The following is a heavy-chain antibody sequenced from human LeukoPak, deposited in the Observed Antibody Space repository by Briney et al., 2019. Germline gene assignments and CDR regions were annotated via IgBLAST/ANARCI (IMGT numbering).Heavy chain of an antibody. V-gene: IGHV3-33*01. CDR1: GFTFSSYG. Sequence: GGSLRLSCAASGFTFSSYGMHWVRQAPGKGLEWVAVIWYDGSNKYYADSVKGRFTISRDNSKNTLYLQMNSLRAEDTAVYYCARVDIVVVTARSYYFDYWGQGTLVTVSS. CDR3: ARVDIVVVTARSYYFDY. CDR2: IWYDGSNK. D-gene: IGHD2-21*02. J-gene: IGHJ4*02.